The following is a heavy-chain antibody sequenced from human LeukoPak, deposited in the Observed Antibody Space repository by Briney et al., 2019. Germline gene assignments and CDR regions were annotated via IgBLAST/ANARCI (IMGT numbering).Heavy chain of an antibody. CDR2: TYYRSKWFN. CDR3: ARGGSSVVTYFDY. D-gene: IGHD4-23*01. J-gene: IGHJ4*02. V-gene: IGHV6-1*01. Sequence: SQTLSLTCAISGDSVSSSIAAWNWIRQSPWGGLEWLGRTYYRSKWFNDYAPSVKSLITINPDTSKNQFSLQLNSVTPEDTAVYYCARGGSSVVTYFDYWGQGTLVTVSS. CDR1: GDSVSSSIAA.